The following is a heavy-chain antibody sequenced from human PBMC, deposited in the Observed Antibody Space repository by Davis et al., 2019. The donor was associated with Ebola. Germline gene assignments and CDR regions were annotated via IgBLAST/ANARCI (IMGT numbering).Heavy chain of an antibody. D-gene: IGHD2-15*01. V-gene: IGHV3-23*01. CDR1: GFTFSSYW. CDR2: IGGSGGST. CDR3: AKSHGYRSGGNCYGYYYYGMDV. J-gene: IGHJ6*02. Sequence: GESLKISCAASGFTFSSYWMHWVRQPPGKGLEWVSGIGGSGGSTNYADSVKGRFTISRDNSKNTLYLQMNSLRAEDTAVYYCAKSHGYRSGGNCYGYYYYGMDVWGQGTTVTVSS.